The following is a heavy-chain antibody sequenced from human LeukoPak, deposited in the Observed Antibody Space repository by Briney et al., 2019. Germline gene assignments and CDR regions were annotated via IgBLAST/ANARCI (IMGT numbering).Heavy chain of an antibody. V-gene: IGHV4-59*01. J-gene: IGHJ6*03. D-gene: IGHD1-26*01. Sequence: SEALSLTCNVSGGSIRGYYWSWIRQPPGKGLEWIGYIYYSGSTNYNPSLKSRVTISVDTSKNQFSLKLSSVTAADTAVYYCARESGSQPYYYYYMDVWGKGTTVTVSS. CDR3: ARESGSQPYYYYYMDV. CDR1: GGSIRGYY. CDR2: IYYSGST.